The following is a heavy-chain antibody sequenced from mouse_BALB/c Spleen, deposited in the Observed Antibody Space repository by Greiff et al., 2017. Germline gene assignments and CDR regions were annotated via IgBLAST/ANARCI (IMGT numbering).Heavy chain of an antibody. V-gene: IGHV5-4*02. D-gene: IGHD1-1*01. CDR1: GFTFSDYY. Sequence: EVKVEESGGGLVKPGGSLKLSCAASGFTFSDYYMYWVRQTPEKRLEWVATISDGGSYTFYPDSVKGRFTISRDNAKNNLYLQMSSLKSEDTAMYYCARDVVDAYWGQGTLVTVSA. CDR2: ISDGGSYT. J-gene: IGHJ3*01. CDR3: ARDVVDAY.